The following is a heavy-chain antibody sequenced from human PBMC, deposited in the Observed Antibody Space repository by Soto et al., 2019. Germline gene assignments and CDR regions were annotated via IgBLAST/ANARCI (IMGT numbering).Heavy chain of an antibody. CDR1: GFNCTSYG. V-gene: IGHV3-30*19. CDR3: LSGRGYGHASAPYS. J-gene: IGHJ4*02. D-gene: IGHD5-18*01. Sequence: QAHLVESGGGVVQPGRSLRLSCAASGFNCTSYGMHWVRQAPGTRLEWVEVISYDGGRQHDADSVKGRFTISRDNSKNVVLLQMNSLGAEDTAVYYCLSGRGYGHASAPYSWGQGTLGSVSS. CDR2: ISYDGGRQ.